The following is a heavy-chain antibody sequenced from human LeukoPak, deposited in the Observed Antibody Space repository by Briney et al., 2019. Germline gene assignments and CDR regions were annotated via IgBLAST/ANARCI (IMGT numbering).Heavy chain of an antibody. V-gene: IGHV4-59*12. Sequence: PSETLSLTCTVSGGSISSYYWSWIRQPPGKGLEWIGYIYYSGSTNYNPSLKSRVTISVDTSKNQFSLKLSSVTAADTAVYYCASYGYSYGLGYWGQGTLVTVSS. CDR1: GGSISSYY. J-gene: IGHJ4*02. CDR2: IYYSGST. CDR3: ASYGYSYGLGY. D-gene: IGHD5-18*01.